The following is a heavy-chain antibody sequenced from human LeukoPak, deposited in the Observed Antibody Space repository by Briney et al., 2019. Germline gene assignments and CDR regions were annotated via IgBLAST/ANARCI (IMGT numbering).Heavy chain of an antibody. D-gene: IGHD3-3*01. CDR2: IYYSGST. CDR1: GCSNYSFN. Sequence: SETVSLKCTVSGCSNYSFNWVWLRQPPGKGLEWIGYIYYSGSTNYNPSLKSRVTISVDTSKNQFSLKLSYVTAADTGVYYCARYFWIGEAVANNYLDPWGKGTLVTVSS. J-gene: IGHJ5*02. V-gene: IGHV4-59*08. CDR3: ARYFWIGEAVANNYLDP.